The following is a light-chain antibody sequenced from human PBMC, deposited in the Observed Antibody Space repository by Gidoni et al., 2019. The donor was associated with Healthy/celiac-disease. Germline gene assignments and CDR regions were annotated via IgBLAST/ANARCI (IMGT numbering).Light chain of an antibody. J-gene: IGKJ1*01. CDR3: QQYYSTPQT. V-gene: IGKV4-1*01. Sequence: IVMTQSPASLAVSLGQRATINCKSSQRVLYSSNNKNYLAWYQQKPGQPPKRLIYWASTRESGVPDRFSGSGSGTDFTLTISSLQAEDVAVYYCQQYYSTPQTFGQGTKVEIK. CDR2: WAS. CDR1: QRVLYSSNNKNY.